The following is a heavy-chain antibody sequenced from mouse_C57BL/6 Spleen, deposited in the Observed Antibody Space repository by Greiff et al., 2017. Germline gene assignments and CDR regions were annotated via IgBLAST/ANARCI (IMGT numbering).Heavy chain of an antibody. J-gene: IGHJ2*01. D-gene: IGHD2-10*02. Sequence: EVKLMESGPVLVKPGASVKMSCKASGYTFTDYYMNWVKQSHGKSLEWIGVINPYNGGTSYNQKFKGKATLTVDKSSSTAYMELNSLTSEDSAVYYCARWYGNYIDYWGQGTTLTVSS. CDR1: GYTFTDYY. CDR2: INPYNGGT. V-gene: IGHV1-19*01. CDR3: ARWYGNYIDY.